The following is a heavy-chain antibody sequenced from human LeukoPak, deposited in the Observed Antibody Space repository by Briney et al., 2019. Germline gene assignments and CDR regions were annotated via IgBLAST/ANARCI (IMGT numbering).Heavy chain of an antibody. CDR3: ARSFKGLEWLLYRSFYYYMDV. D-gene: IGHD3-3*01. CDR2: INPNSGGT. Sequence: GASAKVSCKASGYTFTGYYMHWVRQAPGQGLEWMGWINPNSGGTNYAQKFQGRVTMTRDTSISTAYMELSRLRSDDTAVYYCARSFKGLEWLLYRSFYYYMDVWGKGTTVTVSS. V-gene: IGHV1-2*02. J-gene: IGHJ6*03. CDR1: GYTFTGYY.